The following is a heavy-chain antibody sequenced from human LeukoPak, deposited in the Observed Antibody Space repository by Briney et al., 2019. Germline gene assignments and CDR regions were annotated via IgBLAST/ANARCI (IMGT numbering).Heavy chain of an antibody. V-gene: IGHV3-23*01. CDR3: VKDEVDDILTGYDY. Sequence: GGSLRLSCAASGFTFSSYAMSWVRQAPGKGLEWVSAISGSGGSTYYADSVKGRFTISRDNSKNTLYLQMNSLRAEDTAVYYCVKDEVDDILTGYDYWAREPWSPSPQ. D-gene: IGHD3-9*01. CDR1: GFTFSSYA. J-gene: IGHJ4*02. CDR2: ISGSGGST.